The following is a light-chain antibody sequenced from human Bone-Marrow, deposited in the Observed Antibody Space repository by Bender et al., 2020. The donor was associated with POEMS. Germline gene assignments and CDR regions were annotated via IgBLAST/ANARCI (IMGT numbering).Light chain of an antibody. CDR2: SNR. J-gene: IGLJ3*02. CDR1: SSNIGAGYD. Sequence: QSVLTQPPSVSGAPGQRVTISCTGSSSNIGAGYDVHWYQQLPGIAPKLLIYSNRNRPSGVPDRFSGSKSGTSASLAISDIQSEDEGDYYCSSWDDSLSGWVFGGGTKLPVL. CDR3: SSWDDSLSGWV. V-gene: IGLV1-40*01.